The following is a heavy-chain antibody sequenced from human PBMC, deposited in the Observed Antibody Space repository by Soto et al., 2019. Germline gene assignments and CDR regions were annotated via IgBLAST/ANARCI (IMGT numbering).Heavy chain of an antibody. D-gene: IGHD6-13*01. CDR1: GYTFTNYG. V-gene: IGHV1-18*01. Sequence: QVQLVQSGAEVREPGASVKVSCKASGYTFTNYGVSWVRQAPGQGLEWMGWIGGYKGNTNYAQKLQGRVTLTTDTSTSTAYMELRSLRSDDTAVYYCARWGMNSRTAAGTDWFDPWGQGTLVTVSS. CDR3: ARWGMNSRTAAGTDWFDP. J-gene: IGHJ5*02. CDR2: IGGYKGNT.